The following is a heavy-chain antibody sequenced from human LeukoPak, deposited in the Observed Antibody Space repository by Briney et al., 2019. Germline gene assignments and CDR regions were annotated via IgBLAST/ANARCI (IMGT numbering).Heavy chain of an antibody. CDR3: ARGEGANV. V-gene: IGHV1-24*01. D-gene: IGHD1-26*01. J-gene: IGHJ4*02. CDR2: FDPEDGET. Sequence: ASVKVSCKVSGYTLTELSMHWVRQAPGKGLEWMGGFDPEDGETIYAQKFQGRVTITRNTSISTAYMELSSLRSEDTAVYYCARGEGANVWGQGTLVTVSS. CDR1: GYTLTELS.